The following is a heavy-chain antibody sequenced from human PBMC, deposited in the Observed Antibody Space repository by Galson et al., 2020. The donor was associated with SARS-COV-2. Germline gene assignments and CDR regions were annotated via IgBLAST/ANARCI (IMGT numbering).Heavy chain of an antibody. CDR2: IYPGDSDT. Sequence: GESLKISCKGSGYSFTSYWIGWVRQMPGTGLEWLGLIYPGDSDTRYSPSFQGQVTISADKSISTAYLQWSSLKASDTAMYYCASSTIFGVAPLPLYYYYYRDVWGKGTTVTVSS. CDR3: ASSTIFGVAPLPLYYYYYRDV. CDR1: GYSFTSYW. J-gene: IGHJ6*03. V-gene: IGHV5-51*01. D-gene: IGHD3-3*01.